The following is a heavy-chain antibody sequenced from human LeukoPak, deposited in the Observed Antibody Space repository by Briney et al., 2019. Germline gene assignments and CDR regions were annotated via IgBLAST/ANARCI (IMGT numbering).Heavy chain of an antibody. D-gene: IGHD4-23*01. CDR1: GFTFSDYA. CDR3: AGGSNYGGNLPLTN. J-gene: IGHJ4*02. V-gene: IGHV3-30-3*01. CDR2: ISYDGSNK. Sequence: PGGSLRLSCAASGFTFSDYAMHWVRQAPGKGLEWVAGISYDGSNKYYADSVKGRFTISRDNSKNTLYLQMNSLRAEDTAVYYCAGGSNYGGNLPLTNWGQGTLVTVSS.